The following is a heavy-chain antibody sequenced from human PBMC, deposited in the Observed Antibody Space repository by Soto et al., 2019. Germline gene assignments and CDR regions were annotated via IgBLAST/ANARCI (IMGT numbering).Heavy chain of an antibody. Sequence: ASVKVSCKASGYTFTSYYMHWVRQAPGQGLEWMGIINPSGGSTSYAQKYQGRVTMTRDTSTSTVYMELSSLRSEDTALYYCARDSRDYYDSSGYYDYWGQGTLVTVSS. CDR1: GYTFTSYY. V-gene: IGHV1-46*01. D-gene: IGHD3-22*01. CDR3: ARDSRDYYDSSGYYDY. CDR2: INPSGGST. J-gene: IGHJ4*02.